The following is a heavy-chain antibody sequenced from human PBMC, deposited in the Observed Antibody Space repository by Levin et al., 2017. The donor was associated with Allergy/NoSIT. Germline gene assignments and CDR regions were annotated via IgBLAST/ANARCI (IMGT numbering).Heavy chain of an antibody. CDR1: GFTFSDYY. J-gene: IGHJ3*02. CDR3: AREKPPGYSSSWFEDDAFDI. CDR2: ISSSSSYT. D-gene: IGHD6-13*01. Sequence: GESLKISCAASGFTFSDYYMSWIRQAPGKGLEWVSYISSSSSYTNYADSVKGRFTISRDNAKNSLYLQMNSLRAEDTAVYYCAREKPPGYSSSWFEDDAFDIWGQGTMVTVSS. V-gene: IGHV3-11*05.